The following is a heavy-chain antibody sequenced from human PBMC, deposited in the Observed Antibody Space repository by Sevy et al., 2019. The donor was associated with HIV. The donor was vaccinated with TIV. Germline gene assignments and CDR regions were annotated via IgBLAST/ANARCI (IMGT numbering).Heavy chain of an antibody. CDR1: GFIFGDHV. CDR3: ARVDQTTVLPDDY. D-gene: IGHD4-17*01. J-gene: IGHJ4*02. Sequence: GGSLRLSCAASGFIFGDHVIHWVRQAPGKGLEWVACIWYDGSKKYYADSVKGRFTISRDNSKNTLYLEMNNLRVEDNVHYYCARVDQTTVLPDDYWGQGTLVTVSS. CDR2: IWYDGSKK. V-gene: IGHV3-33*01.